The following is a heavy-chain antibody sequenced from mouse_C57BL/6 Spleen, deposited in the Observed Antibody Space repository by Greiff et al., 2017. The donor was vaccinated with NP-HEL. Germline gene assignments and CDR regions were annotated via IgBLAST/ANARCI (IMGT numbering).Heavy chain of an antibody. CDR2: IHPNSGST. J-gene: IGHJ2*01. D-gene: IGHD2-4*01. V-gene: IGHV1-64*01. CDR3: AGTDDYDEVDY. Sequence: VQLQQPGAELVKPGASVKLSCKASGYTFTSYWMHWVKQRPGQGLEWIGMIHPNSGSTNYNEKFKSKATLTVDKSSSTAYMQLRSLTSEDSAVYDCAGTDDYDEVDYWGQGTTLTVAS. CDR1: GYTFTSYW.